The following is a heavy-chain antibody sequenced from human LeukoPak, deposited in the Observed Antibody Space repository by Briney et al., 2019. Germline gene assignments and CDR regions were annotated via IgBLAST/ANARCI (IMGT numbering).Heavy chain of an antibody. V-gene: IGHV1-18*01. CDR1: GYTFTSYG. D-gene: IGHD3-10*01. J-gene: IGHJ4*02. CDR3: ARAIYDPAGSGSYGI. CDR2: ISAYNGNT. Sequence: VASVKVSCKASGYTFTSYGISWVRQAPGQGLEWMGWISAYNGNTDYAQKLQGRVTMTTDASTSTAYMELRSLRSDDTAVYYCARAIYDPAGSGSYGIWGQGTLVTVSS.